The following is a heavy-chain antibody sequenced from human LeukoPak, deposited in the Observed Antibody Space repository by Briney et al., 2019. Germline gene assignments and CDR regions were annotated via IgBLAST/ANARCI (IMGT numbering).Heavy chain of an antibody. D-gene: IGHD2-15*01. CDR2: ISYDGSNK. Sequence: GGSLRLSCAASGFTFSSYGMHWVRQAPGKGLEWVAVISYDGSNKYYADSVKGRFTISRDNSENTLYLQMNGLRAEDTAVYYCAKVPQPLLRSVGLFDYWGQGTLVTVSS. CDR3: AKVPQPLLRSVGLFDY. V-gene: IGHV3-30*18. CDR1: GFTFSSYG. J-gene: IGHJ4*02.